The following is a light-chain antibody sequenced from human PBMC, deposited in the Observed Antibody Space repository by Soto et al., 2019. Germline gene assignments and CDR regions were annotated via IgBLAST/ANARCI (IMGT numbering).Light chain of an antibody. CDR3: SSYAGRNTLYV. Sequence: QPDLTRPPSATRAPVQSGTISCTGTSSDVGGYNYVSWYQQHPGKAPQLVIYGVNKRASGVPDRFSGSKSGNTASLTVSGLQAEDEADYYCSSYAGRNTLYVFRTGTTVT. J-gene: IGLJ1*01. CDR1: SSDVGGYNY. CDR2: GVN. V-gene: IGLV2-8*02.